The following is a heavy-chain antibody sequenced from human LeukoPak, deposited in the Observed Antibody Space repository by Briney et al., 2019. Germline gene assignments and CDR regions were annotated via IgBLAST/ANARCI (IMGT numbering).Heavy chain of an antibody. J-gene: IGHJ4*02. CDR2: ISNSGST. CDR3: ARSPSGYRFDS. CDR1: GVYVNRGTFF. V-gene: IGHV4-61*01. Sequence: PSETLSLTCAVSGVYVNRGTFFWTWLRKPPGKGLEWIGYISNSGSTNYHPSLKSRVTISSDTSKTQFTLKLTSVTAADTAVYYCARSPSGYRFDSWGQGTLVTVSS. D-gene: IGHD3-22*01.